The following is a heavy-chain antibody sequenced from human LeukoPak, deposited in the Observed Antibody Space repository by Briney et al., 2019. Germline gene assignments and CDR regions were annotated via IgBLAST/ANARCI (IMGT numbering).Heavy chain of an antibody. CDR3: ARDTFQPGLIDS. CDR2: INTDSSDI. D-gene: IGHD2-2*01. CDR1: GFTFSRYA. J-gene: IGHJ4*02. Sequence: GGSLRLSCAASGFTFSRYAMNWVRQAPGKGLEWVSYINTDSSDIHYADSVKGRFTISRDNARNTLYLQLSSLRAEDSDVYYCARDTFQPGLIDSWGQGTLVTVSS. V-gene: IGHV3-21*05.